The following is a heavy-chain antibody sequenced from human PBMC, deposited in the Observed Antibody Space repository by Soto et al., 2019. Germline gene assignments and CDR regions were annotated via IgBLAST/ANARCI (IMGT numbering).Heavy chain of an antibody. V-gene: IGHV1-18*01. CDR3: ARVGYSYGHNWFDP. J-gene: IGHJ5*02. CDR1: GYAFTRYG. D-gene: IGHD5-18*01. Sequence: ASVKVSCKTTGYAFTRYGISWVRQAPGQGLEWMGWISGYDGRTNFAQKFQGRVTMTTDTSSSTVYMELRSLRSDDTAVYYCARVGYSYGHNWFDPWGQGTLVTVSS. CDR2: ISGYDGRT.